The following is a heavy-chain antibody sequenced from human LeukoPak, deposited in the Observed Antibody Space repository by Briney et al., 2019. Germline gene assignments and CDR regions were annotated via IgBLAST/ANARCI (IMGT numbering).Heavy chain of an antibody. CDR2: IYSGGTT. CDR1: GFTVSSNY. Sequence: GGSLRLSCAASGFTVSSNYMSWVRQAPGKGLEWVSIIYSGGTTYYADSVKGRFTISRDHSKNTPYLQMNSLRAEDTAVYYCARDSPLAGVDPWGQGTLVTVSS. CDR3: ARDSPLAGVDP. J-gene: IGHJ5*02. D-gene: IGHD3-10*01. V-gene: IGHV3-53*01.